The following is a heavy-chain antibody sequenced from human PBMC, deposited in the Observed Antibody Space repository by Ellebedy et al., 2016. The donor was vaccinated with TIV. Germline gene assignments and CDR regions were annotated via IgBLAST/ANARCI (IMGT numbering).Heavy chain of an antibody. V-gene: IGHV3-23*01. CDR1: GFTFSSYT. CDR3: AKGITAAVVEGSLFDP. CDR2: ISGSGGGT. Sequence: GESLKISXAASGFTFSSYTMRWVRRAPGKGLEWVSDISGSGGGTYYADSVKGRFTISRDNSKNTLYLQMNSLRVEDTAVYYCAKGITAAVVEGSLFDPWGQGTLVTVSS. J-gene: IGHJ5*02. D-gene: IGHD6-13*01.